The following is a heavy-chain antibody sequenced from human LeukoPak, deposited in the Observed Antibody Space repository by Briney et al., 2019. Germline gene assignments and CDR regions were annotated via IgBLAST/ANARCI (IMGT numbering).Heavy chain of an antibody. V-gene: IGHV1-18*01. CDR2: ISAYNGNT. Sequence: ASVKVSCKASGYTFTSYGISWVRQAPGQGLEWMGWISAYNGNTNYAQKLQGRVTTTTDTSTSTAYMELRSLRSDDTAVYYCARDFYSSSWYGGDYYYGMDVWGQGTTVTVSS. CDR1: GYTFTSYG. D-gene: IGHD6-13*01. J-gene: IGHJ6*02. CDR3: ARDFYSSSWYGGDYYYGMDV.